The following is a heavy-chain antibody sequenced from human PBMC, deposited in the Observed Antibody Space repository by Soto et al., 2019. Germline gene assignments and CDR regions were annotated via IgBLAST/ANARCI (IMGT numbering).Heavy chain of an antibody. CDR2: ISYDGSNK. Sequence: QVQLVESGGGVVQPGRSLRLSCAASGFTFSSYAMHWVRQAPGKGLEWVAVISYDGSNKYYADSVKGRFTISRDNSKNTMYLQMNSLIFEDTAVYYCARPLWRDASYWGYFDLWGRGPLVTVSS. CDR1: GFTFSSYA. V-gene: IGHV3-30-3*01. J-gene: IGHJ2*01. CDR3: ARPLWRDASYWGYFDL. D-gene: IGHD2-15*01.